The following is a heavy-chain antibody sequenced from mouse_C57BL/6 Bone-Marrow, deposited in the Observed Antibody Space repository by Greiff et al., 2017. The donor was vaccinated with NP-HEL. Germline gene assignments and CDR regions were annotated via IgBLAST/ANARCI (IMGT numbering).Heavy chain of an antibody. D-gene: IGHD2-3*01. V-gene: IGHV1-69*01. CDR1: GYTFTSYW. CDR2: IDPSDSYT. CDR3: ARRRAWLLGYFDV. Sequence: QVQLQQPGAELVMPGASVKLSCKASGYTFTSYWMHWVKQRPGQGLEWIGEIDPSDSYTNYNQKFKGKSTLTVDKSSSTAYMQLSSLTSEDSAVYYCARRRAWLLGYFDVWGTGTTVTVSS. J-gene: IGHJ1*03.